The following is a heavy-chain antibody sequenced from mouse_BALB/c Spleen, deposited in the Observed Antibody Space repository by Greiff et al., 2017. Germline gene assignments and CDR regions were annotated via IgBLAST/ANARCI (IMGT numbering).Heavy chain of an antibody. CDR2: ISSGGSYT. J-gene: IGHJ3*01. Sequence: EVKLMESGGDLVKPGGSLKLSCAASGFTFSSYGMSWVRQTPDKRLEWVATISSGGSYTYYPDSVKGRFTISRDNAKNTLYLQMSSLKSEDTAMYYCARLGGYYWFAYWGQGTLVTVSA. V-gene: IGHV5-6*01. D-gene: IGHD2-3*01. CDR3: ARLGGYYWFAY. CDR1: GFTFSSYG.